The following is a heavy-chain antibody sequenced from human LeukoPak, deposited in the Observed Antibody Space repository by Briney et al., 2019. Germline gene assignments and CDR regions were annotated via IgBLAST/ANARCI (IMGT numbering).Heavy chain of an antibody. CDR3: ARGVVVVPAADLYWFDP. CDR1: GYTFTSYG. Sequence: ASVKVSCKASGYTFTSYGISWVRQAPGQGLEWMGRINPNSGGTNYAQKFQGRVTMTRDTSISTAYMELSRLRSDDTAVYYCARGVVVVPAADLYWFDPWGQGTLVTVSS. CDR2: INPNSGGT. V-gene: IGHV1-2*06. J-gene: IGHJ5*02. D-gene: IGHD2-2*01.